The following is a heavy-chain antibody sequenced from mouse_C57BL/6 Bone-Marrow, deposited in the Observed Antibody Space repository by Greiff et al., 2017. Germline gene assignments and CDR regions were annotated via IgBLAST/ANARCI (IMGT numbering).Heavy chain of an antibody. V-gene: IGHV5-6*01. Sequence: EVMLVESGGDLVKPGGSLKLSCAASGFTFSSSGMSWVRQTPDKRLEWVAAISSAGSYTYYPDSVRGRFTVSRDTATNTLYLTMSSLESEDTAMYFCASAAGFYGGGAMDYWDQGTSATVSA. CDR1: GFTFSSSG. CDR2: ISSAGSYT. D-gene: IGHD1-1*01. J-gene: IGHJ4*01. CDR3: ASAAGFYGGGAMDY.